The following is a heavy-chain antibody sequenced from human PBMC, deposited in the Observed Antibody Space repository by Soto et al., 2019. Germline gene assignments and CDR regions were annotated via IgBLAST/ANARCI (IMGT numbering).Heavy chain of an antibody. CDR2: ISYDGSNK. CDR3: AKDRSWSGSYHDY. CDR1: GFTFSSYG. Sequence: QVQLVESGGGVVQPGRSLRLSCAASGFTFSSYGMHWVRQAPGKGLEWVAVISYDGSNKYYADSVKGRFTISRDNSKNTLYLQMNSLRAEDTAVYYCAKDRSWSGSYHDYWGQGTLVTVSS. J-gene: IGHJ4*02. D-gene: IGHD1-26*01. V-gene: IGHV3-30*18.